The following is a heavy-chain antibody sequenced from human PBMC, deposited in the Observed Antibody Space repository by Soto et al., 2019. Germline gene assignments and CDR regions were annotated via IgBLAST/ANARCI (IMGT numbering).Heavy chain of an antibody. J-gene: IGHJ6*02. CDR3: ARHEVGDIPPPARSCDSYDGMDA. D-gene: IGHD3-9*01. Sequence: PGESLKISCKGSGYSFTSYWISWVRQMPGKGLEWMGRIDPSDSYTNYSPSFQGHVTISADKSISTAYLQWSSLKASDTAMYYCARHEVGDIPPPARSCDSYDGMDALGQGNMVTIS. V-gene: IGHV5-10-1*01. CDR1: GYSFTSYW. CDR2: IDPSDSYT.